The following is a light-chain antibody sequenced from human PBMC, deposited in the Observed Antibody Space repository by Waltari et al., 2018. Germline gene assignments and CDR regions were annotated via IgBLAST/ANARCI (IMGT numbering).Light chain of an antibody. CDR3: CSYAGSWV. CDR1: GSDVADFNY. J-gene: IGLJ3*02. CDR2: DVT. Sequence: QSALTQLRPVSGSPGQSVTTSCAGTGSDVADFNYVSWYQQHPGKAPELVIYDVTKRPSGVPDRFSGSKSGTSASLTVSGLQAEDEADYYCCSYAGSWVFGGGTKLTVL. V-gene: IGLV2-11*01.